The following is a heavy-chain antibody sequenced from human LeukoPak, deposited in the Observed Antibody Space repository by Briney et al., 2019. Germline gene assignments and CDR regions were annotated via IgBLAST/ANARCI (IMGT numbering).Heavy chain of an antibody. CDR1: GFSVTNNY. CDR2: FYVGGAT. Sequence: GGSLRLSCAVSGFSVTNNYMSWVRQAPGKGLEWVSVFYVGGATYYADSVKGRFTISRDNSKNTVDLQMESLRAEDTAIYYCAKDLHNWNSVGVHWGQGTLVTVSS. CDR3: AKDLHNWNSVGVH. J-gene: IGHJ4*02. D-gene: IGHD1-1*01. V-gene: IGHV3-53*01.